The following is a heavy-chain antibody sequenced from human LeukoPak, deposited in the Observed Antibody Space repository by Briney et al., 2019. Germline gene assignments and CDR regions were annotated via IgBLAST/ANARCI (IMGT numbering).Heavy chain of an antibody. J-gene: IGHJ6*02. CDR1: GFTFSSYA. CDR2: INCSGGST. CDR3: AKSRYYYDSTGYYPGAYYYYGMDV. V-gene: IGHV3-23*01. D-gene: IGHD3-22*01. Sequence: GGSLRLSCAASGFTFSSYAMSWVRQAPGKGLEWVSVINCSGGSTYYADSVKGRFTISRYKSKSTLDLQMNSLRAEYTAVYYCAKSRYYYDSTGYYPGAYYYYGMDVWGQGTTVTVSS.